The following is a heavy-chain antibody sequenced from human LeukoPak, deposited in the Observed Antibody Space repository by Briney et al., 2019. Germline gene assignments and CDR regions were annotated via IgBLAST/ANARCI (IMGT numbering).Heavy chain of an antibody. CDR3: AGGGGRQLATSHSYFDH. D-gene: IGHD2-15*01. Sequence: PSETLSLTCNVSGGSISSCYWCWIRQPAPQGQEWIGRIYSGGTTNYNHSLNSRLTMSVETSKNKFSLALSSVTAAATAADFCAGGGGRQLATSHSYFDHWDQGLRVPVPS. J-gene: IGHJ4*02. CDR1: GGSISSCY. CDR2: IYSGGTT. V-gene: IGHV4-4*07.